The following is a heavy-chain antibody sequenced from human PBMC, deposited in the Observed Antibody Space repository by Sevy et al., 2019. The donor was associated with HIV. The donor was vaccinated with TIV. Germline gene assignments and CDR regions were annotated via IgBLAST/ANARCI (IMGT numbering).Heavy chain of an antibody. CDR1: GLTFSSDS. J-gene: IGHJ4*02. CDR3: ARDVDTPFVRSFDS. CDR2: ISSSSRPI. D-gene: IGHD5-18*01. V-gene: IGHV3-48*02. Sequence: GGSLRLSCVVSGLTFSSDSMNWVRQAPGKGLEWLAYISSSSRPIYYADSVEGRFTISRDNDKKSVFLQMNNLRDEDSATYYCARDVDTPFVRSFDSWGQGTLVTVSS.